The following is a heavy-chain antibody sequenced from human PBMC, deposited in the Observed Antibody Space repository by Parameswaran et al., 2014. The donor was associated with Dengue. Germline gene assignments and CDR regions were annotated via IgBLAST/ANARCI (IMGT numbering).Heavy chain of an antibody. D-gene: IGHD3-9*01. CDR3: TREMVTYFDWWEGGDY. V-gene: IGHV3-49*02. CDR2: IRSKAYGGTT. J-gene: IGHJ4*02. Sequence: VRQAPGKGLEWVGFIRSKAYGGTTEYAASVKGRFTISRDDSKSIAYLQMNSLKTEDTAVYYCTREMVTYFDWWEGGDYWGQGTLVTVSS.